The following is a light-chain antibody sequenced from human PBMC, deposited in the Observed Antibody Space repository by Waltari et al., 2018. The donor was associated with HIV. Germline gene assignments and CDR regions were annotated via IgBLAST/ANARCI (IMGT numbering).Light chain of an antibody. V-gene: IGKV3D-20*02. J-gene: IGKJ4*01. CDR3: QQRSNWPLT. Sequence: EIVLTQSPGTLSLSPGERATLSCRASQSVSSSYLAWYQQKPGQAPRLLIYGASSRATGIPDRFSGSGSGTDFTLTISSLEPEDFAVYYCQQRSNWPLTFGGGTEVEIK. CDR2: GAS. CDR1: QSVSSSY.